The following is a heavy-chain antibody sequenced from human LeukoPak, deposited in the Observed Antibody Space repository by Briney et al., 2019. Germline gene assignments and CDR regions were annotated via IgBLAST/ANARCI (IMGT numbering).Heavy chain of an antibody. D-gene: IGHD3-3*01. CDR1: GFTFSNAW. CDR3: TTDYFWSGYPFDY. Sequence: GGSLRLSCAASGFTFSNAWMSWVRQAPGKGLEWVGRIKSKTDGGTTDYAAPVKGRFTISRDDSKNTLYLQMNSLKTEDTAVYYCTTDYFWSGYPFDYWGQGTLVTVSS. V-gene: IGHV3-15*07. J-gene: IGHJ4*02. CDR2: IKSKTDGGTT.